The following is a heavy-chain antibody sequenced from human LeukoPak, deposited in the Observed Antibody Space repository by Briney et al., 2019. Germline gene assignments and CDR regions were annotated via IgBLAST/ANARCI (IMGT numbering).Heavy chain of an antibody. V-gene: IGHV3-21*01. J-gene: IGHJ4*02. CDR1: EFTFSTYS. Sequence: PVGSLRLSCAASEFTFSTYSMNWVRQAPGKGLEWVSSISSGSTYIYYADSVKGRFTISRDNAKNSLYLQMNSLRAEDTAVYYCAATREDDSSGSSLDYWGQGTLVTVSS. D-gene: IGHD3-22*01. CDR2: ISSGSTYI. CDR3: AATREDDSSGSSLDY.